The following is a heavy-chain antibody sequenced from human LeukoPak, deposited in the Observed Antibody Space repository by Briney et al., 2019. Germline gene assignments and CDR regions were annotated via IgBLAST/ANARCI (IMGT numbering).Heavy chain of an antibody. D-gene: IGHD5-12*01. J-gene: IGHJ4*02. CDR2: IKNDGSDK. CDR1: GFSFSAAW. Sequence: GSLRLSCEASGFSFSAAWMTWVRQAPGKGLEWVATIKNDGSDKHYVDSVKGRFTLSRDNAKNSVYLQMNSLRVEDTAVYYCVNLGYSDGGQGTLVTVSS. V-gene: IGHV3-7*01. CDR3: VNLGYSD.